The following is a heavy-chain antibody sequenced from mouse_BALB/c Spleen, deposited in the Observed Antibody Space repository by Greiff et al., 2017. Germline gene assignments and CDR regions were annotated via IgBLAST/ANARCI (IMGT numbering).Heavy chain of an antibody. D-gene: IGHD2-14*01. Sequence: EVQLQQSGPGLVKPSQSLSLTCTVTGYSITSDYAWNWIRQFPGNKLEWMGYISYSGSTSYNPSLKSRISITRDTSKNQFFLQLNSVTTEDTATYYCARDRYDERPAYLGQGTLVTVSA. J-gene: IGHJ3*01. CDR3: ARDRYDERPAY. V-gene: IGHV3-2*02. CDR2: ISYSGST. CDR1: GYSITSDYA.